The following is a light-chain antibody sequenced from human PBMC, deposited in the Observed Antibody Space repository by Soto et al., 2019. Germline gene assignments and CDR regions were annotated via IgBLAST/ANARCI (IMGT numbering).Light chain of an antibody. Sequence: QSVLTRPPSASGTPGQRVTVSCSGSSSNIGSNTVNWNQQLPGTAPTLLIYKNNQRPSGVPDRFSGSKSDTSASLAISGLQSEDEAGYYCAAWDDSLNGRVFGGGTQLTVL. CDR3: AAWDDSLNGRV. CDR2: KNN. CDR1: SSNIGSNT. J-gene: IGLJ3*02. V-gene: IGLV1-44*01.